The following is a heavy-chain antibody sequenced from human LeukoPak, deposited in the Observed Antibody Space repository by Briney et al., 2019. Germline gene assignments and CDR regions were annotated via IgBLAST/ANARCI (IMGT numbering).Heavy chain of an antibody. Sequence: GGSLRLSCAASGFTFSSYAMSWVRQAPGKGLEWVSAISGSGGSTYYADSVKGRFTISRDNSKNTLYVQMNSLRAEDTAVYYCAKDHYDFWSGYLGHMDVWGKGTTVTVSS. CDR2: ISGSGGST. V-gene: IGHV3-23*01. D-gene: IGHD3-3*01. CDR3: AKDHYDFWSGYLGHMDV. J-gene: IGHJ6*03. CDR1: GFTFSSYA.